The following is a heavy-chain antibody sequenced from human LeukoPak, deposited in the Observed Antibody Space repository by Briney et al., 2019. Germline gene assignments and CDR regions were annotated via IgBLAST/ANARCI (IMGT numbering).Heavy chain of an antibody. CDR3: ARDLRPGKWLLPHFDY. CDR2: IYYSGST. D-gene: IGHD3-22*01. V-gene: IGHV4-39*07. J-gene: IGHJ4*02. CDR1: GGSISSSSYY. Sequence: SETLSLTCTVSGGSISSSSYYWGWIRQPPGKGLEWIGSIYYSGSTYYNPSLKSRVTISVDTSKNQFSLKLSSVTAADTAVYYCARDLRPGKWLLPHFDYWGQGTLVTVSS.